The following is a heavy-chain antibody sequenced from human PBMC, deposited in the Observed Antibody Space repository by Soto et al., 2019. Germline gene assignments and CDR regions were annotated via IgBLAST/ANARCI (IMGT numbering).Heavy chain of an antibody. Sequence: PGGSLRLSCAASGFTFSSYAMSWVRQAPGKGLEWVSAISGSGGSTCYADSVKGRFTISRDNSKNTLYLQMNSLRAEGTAVYYCAKDRSSSWAPHWFDPWGQGTLVTVSS. CDR1: GFTFSSYA. V-gene: IGHV3-23*01. D-gene: IGHD6-13*01. J-gene: IGHJ5*02. CDR2: ISGSGGST. CDR3: AKDRSSSWAPHWFDP.